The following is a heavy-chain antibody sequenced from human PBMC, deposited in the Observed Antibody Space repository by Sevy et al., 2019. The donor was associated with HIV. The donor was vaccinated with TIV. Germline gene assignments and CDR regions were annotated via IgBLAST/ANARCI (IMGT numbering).Heavy chain of an antibody. J-gene: IGHJ4*02. D-gene: IGHD2-8*01. CDR3: ARDPRMYGDYLLAYFDY. CDR1: GFTPSSYG. CDR2: IGYDGSNK. Sequence: GGSLRLSCAASGFTPSSYGMHWVRQAPGKGLEWVAVIGYDGSNKYYADSVKGRFTNSRDNSKNTLFLQMDDLRAEDTAVYYCARDPRMYGDYLLAYFDYWGQGTLVTVSS. V-gene: IGHV3-33*01.